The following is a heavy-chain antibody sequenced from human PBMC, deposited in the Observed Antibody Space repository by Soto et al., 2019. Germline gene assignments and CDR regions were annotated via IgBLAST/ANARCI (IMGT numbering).Heavy chain of an antibody. Sequence: GASVKVSCKASGGTFSSYAISWVRQAPGQGLEWMGGIIPIFGTANYAQKFQGRVTITADESTSTAYMELSSLRSEDTAVYYCARDSYVSRDTAMVNYYYYGMDVWGQGTTVTVSS. J-gene: IGHJ6*02. CDR1: GGTFSSYA. CDR2: IIPIFGTA. V-gene: IGHV1-69*13. D-gene: IGHD5-18*01. CDR3: ARDSYVSRDTAMVNYYYYGMDV.